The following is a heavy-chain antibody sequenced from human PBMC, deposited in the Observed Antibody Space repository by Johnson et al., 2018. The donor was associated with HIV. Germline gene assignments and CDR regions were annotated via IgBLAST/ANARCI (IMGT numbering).Heavy chain of an antibody. V-gene: IGHV3-30-3*01. Sequence: VQLVESGGGVVQPGRSLRLSCAASGFTFSSYAMHWVRQAPGKGLEWVAVISYDGSNKYYADSVKGRFTISRDNSKNTRYLQMNSLRAEDTAGYYCSRGRGALDIWGQGTVVTVSS. CDR2: ISYDGSNK. D-gene: IGHD3-16*01. CDR1: GFTFSSYA. J-gene: IGHJ3*02. CDR3: SRGRGALDI.